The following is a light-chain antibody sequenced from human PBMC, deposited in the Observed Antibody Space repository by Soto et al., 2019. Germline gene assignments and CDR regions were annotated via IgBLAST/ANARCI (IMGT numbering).Light chain of an antibody. Sequence: QSVLTQLASVSGSPGQSITISCTGTSSDVGHYNYVSWYQQYPGKAPKLMIYEVNNRPSGVSNRFSGSKSGNTASLTISGLQPEDEADYYCSSYTRNSTYVFGTGTKVTVL. CDR3: SSYTRNSTYV. CDR2: EVN. J-gene: IGLJ1*01. V-gene: IGLV2-14*01. CDR1: SSDVGHYNY.